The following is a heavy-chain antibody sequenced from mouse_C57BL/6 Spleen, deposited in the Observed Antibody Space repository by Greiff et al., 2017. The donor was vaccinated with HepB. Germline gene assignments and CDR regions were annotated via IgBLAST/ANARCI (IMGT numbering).Heavy chain of an antibody. CDR3: ARGQYYGSTYFDY. V-gene: IGHV5-4*01. J-gene: IGHJ2*01. Sequence: DVQLVESGGGLVKPGGSLKLSCAASGFTFSSYAMSWVRQTPEKRLEWVATISDGGSYTYYPDNVKGRFTISRDNAKNNLYLQMSHLKSEDTAMYYCARGQYYGSTYFDYWGQGTTLTVSS. CDR2: ISDGGSYT. D-gene: IGHD1-1*01. CDR1: GFTFSSYA.